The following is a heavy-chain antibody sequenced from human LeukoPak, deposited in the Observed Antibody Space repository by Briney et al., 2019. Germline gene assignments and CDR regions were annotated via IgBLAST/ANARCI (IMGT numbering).Heavy chain of an antibody. CDR3: AKESQRHSGWYDY. J-gene: IGHJ4*02. D-gene: IGHD6-19*01. CDR1: GFTFSSYG. CDR2: IWYDGSNK. Sequence: PGRSLRLSCAASGFTFSSYGMHWVRQAPGKGLEWVAVIWYDGSNKYYADSVKGRFTISRDNSKNTLYLQTNSLRAEDTAVYYCAKESQRHSGWYDYWGQGTLVTVSS. V-gene: IGHV3-33*06.